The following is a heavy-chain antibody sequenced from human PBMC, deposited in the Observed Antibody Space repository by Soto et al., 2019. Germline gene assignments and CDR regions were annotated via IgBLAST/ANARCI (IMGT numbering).Heavy chain of an antibody. CDR2: TRPDGVTK. CDR1: GFIFSNYD. J-gene: IGHJ4*02. D-gene: IGHD3-3*01. V-gene: IGHV3-30*02. CDR3: ARALDFWSAYFDY. Sequence: GGSLRLSCAASGFIFSNYDMHWVRQAPGKGLEWVAVTRPDGVTKYYGDSVRGRFTISRDNSKNTLYLQMNSLRTEDTAVYYCARALDFWSAYFDYWGQGSLVTVSS.